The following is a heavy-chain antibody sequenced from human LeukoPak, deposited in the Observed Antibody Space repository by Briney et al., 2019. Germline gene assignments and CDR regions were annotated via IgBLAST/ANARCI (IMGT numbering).Heavy chain of an antibody. CDR3: ARLPDYDFWSGYLYFDY. V-gene: IGHV1-18*01. J-gene: IGHJ4*02. CDR2: ISAYNGNT. Sequence: ASVKVSCKASGYTFTSYGISWVRQAPGQGLEWMGWISAYNGNTNYAQKLQGRVTMTTDTSTSTAYMELRSLRSDDTAVYYCARLPDYDFWSGYLYFDYWGQGTLVTVSS. D-gene: IGHD3-3*01. CDR1: GYTFTSYG.